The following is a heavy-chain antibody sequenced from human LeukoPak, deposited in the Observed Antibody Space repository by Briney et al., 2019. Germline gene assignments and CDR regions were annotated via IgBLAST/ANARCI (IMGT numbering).Heavy chain of an antibody. Sequence: ASVNVSCKASGYTFTDYYIHWVRQAPGQGLEWMGLIHPNNGDTYFAQKFRGRVTMTRDTSISTTYMELNRLTSDDTAVYYCARDYSGSYTHWAQGTLVTISS. CDR2: IHPNNGDT. CDR1: GYTFTDYY. J-gene: IGHJ4*02. V-gene: IGHV1-2*06. D-gene: IGHD1-26*01. CDR3: ARDYSGSYTH.